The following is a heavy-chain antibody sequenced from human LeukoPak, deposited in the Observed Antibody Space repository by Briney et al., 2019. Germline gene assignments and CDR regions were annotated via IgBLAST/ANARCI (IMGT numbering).Heavy chain of an antibody. CDR2: IYYSGSA. Sequence: PSETLSLTCTVSGGSISRSSYFWVWIRQPPGKGPEWIGNIYYSGSANYKASLKNRVTISADTSKNQFSLKVSSVTAADTAVYYCARQSPSMKYFDYWGQGTLVTVSS. CDR1: GGSISRSSYF. V-gene: IGHV4-39*01. J-gene: IGHJ4*02. D-gene: IGHD2/OR15-2a*01. CDR3: ARQSPSMKYFDY.